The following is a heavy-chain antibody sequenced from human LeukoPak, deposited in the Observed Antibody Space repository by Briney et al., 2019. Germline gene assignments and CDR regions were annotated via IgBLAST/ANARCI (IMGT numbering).Heavy chain of an antibody. CDR1: GFTSSSYG. Sequence: GGSLRLSCAASGFTSSSYGMHWVRQAPGKGLEWVAFIRYDGSNKYYADSVKGRFTISRDNSKNTLYLQMNSLRAEDTAVYYCAKDQSNYDFWAYYMDVWGKGTTVTVSS. CDR3: AKDQSNYDFWAYYMDV. J-gene: IGHJ6*03. CDR2: IRYDGSNK. D-gene: IGHD3-3*01. V-gene: IGHV3-30*02.